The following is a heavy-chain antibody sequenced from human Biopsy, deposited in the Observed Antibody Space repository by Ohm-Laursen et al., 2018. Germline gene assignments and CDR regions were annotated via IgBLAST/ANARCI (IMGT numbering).Heavy chain of an antibody. CDR1: GYTFTDYF. CDR2: INPNSGAT. V-gene: IGHV1-2*02. Sequence: SVKVSCKTSGYTFTDYFVHWVRQAPGQGLEWMGWINPNSGATNSAQKFRDRVTLTRDTSISAVYIDLRRLKSDDAAIYYCARDRMTDVFGGPTRTDIFDSWGQGTPVTVSS. CDR3: ARDRMTDVFGGPTRTDIFDS. J-gene: IGHJ4*02. D-gene: IGHD3-10*01.